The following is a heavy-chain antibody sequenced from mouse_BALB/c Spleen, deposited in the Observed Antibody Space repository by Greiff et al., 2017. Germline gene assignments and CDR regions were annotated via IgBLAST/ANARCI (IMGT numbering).Heavy chain of an antibody. CDR1: GYTFTSYW. CDR3: ARGNPFAY. Sequence: QVQLQQPGAELAKPGASVKMSCKASGYTFTSYWMHWVKQRPGQGLEWIGYINPSTGYTEYNQKFKDKATLTADKSSSTAYMQLSSLTSEDSAVYYCARGNPFAYWGQGTLVTVSA. CDR2: INPSTGYT. V-gene: IGHV1-7*01. D-gene: IGHD2-1*01. J-gene: IGHJ3*01.